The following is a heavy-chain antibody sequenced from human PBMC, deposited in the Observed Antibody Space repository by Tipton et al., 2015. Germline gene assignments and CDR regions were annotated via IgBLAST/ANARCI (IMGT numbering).Heavy chain of an antibody. CDR1: GGSFSGYY. D-gene: IGHD3-10*01. J-gene: IGHJ4*02. CDR2: INHSGST. Sequence: TLSLTCAVFGGSFSGYYWSWIRQSPGKGLEWIGEINHSGSTNYNPSLKSRVTISVDTSKNQFSLKLGSVTAADTATYYCARGGFADTTSPDYWGQGTQVTVSS. CDR3: ARGGFADTTSPDY. V-gene: IGHV4-34*01.